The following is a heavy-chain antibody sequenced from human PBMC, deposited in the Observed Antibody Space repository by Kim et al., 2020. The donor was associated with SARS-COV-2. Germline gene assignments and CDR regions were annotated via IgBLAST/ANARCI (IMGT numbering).Heavy chain of an antibody. CDR1: GYSFTSYW. J-gene: IGHJ6*02. CDR2: IYPGDSDT. D-gene: IGHD6-19*01. V-gene: IGHV5-51*01. Sequence: GESLKISCKGSGYSFTSYWIGWVRQMPGKGLEWMGIIYPGDSDTRYSPSFQGQVTISADKSISTAYLQWSSLKASDTAMYYCARQNRGQWLADYYYGMDVWGQGTTVTVSS. CDR3: ARQNRGQWLADYYYGMDV.